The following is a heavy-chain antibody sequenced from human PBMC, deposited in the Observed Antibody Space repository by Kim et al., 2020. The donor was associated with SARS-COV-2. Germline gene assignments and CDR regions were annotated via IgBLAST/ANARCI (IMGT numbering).Heavy chain of an antibody. Sequence: ASVKVSCKASGYTFTSYGISWVRQAPGQGLEWMGWISAYNGNTNYAQKLQGRVTMTTDTSTSTAYMELRSLRSDDTAVYYCARDIKFGTRIAARSKTPQNDYWGQGTLVTVSS. CDR2: ISAYNGNT. CDR3: ARDIKFGTRIAARSKTPQNDY. V-gene: IGHV1-18*01. CDR1: GYTFTSYG. D-gene: IGHD6-6*01. J-gene: IGHJ4*02.